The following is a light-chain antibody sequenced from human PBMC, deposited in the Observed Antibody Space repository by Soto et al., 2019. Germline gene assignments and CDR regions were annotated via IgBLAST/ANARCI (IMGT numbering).Light chain of an antibody. J-gene: IGLJ1*01. Sequence: QTVVTQEPSFSVSPGRTVTLTCGLSSGSVSTSYYPSWYQQTPGQAPRTLIYSTNTRSSGVPDRFSGSILGNKAALTITGAQADDESDYYCVLYMGSGPYVFGTGTKVTVL. CDR3: VLYMGSGPYV. CDR1: SGSVSTSYY. V-gene: IGLV8-61*01. CDR2: STN.